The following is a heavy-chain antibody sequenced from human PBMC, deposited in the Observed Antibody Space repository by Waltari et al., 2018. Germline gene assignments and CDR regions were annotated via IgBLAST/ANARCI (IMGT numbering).Heavy chain of an antibody. Sequence: EVQLEQSGAGVREPGESLKISCKGSVYIFSSQWIAWVRQTPGQGLQWMGIIYPSDYDTRYRPSFQGQVIIAADKSISTAYQQWRSLKASVSGIYYCARRGRGKEGRWFDPWGQGTMVTVSS. CDR1: VYIFSSQW. V-gene: IGHV5-51*01. CDR2: IYPSDYDT. CDR3: ARRGRGKEGRWFDP. D-gene: IGHD2-15*01. J-gene: IGHJ5*02.